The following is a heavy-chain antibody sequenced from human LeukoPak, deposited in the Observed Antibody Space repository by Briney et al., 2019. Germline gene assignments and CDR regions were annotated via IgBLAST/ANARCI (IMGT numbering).Heavy chain of an antibody. CDR2: INHSGST. CDR3: ARDSRMVSY. V-gene: IGHV4-34*01. D-gene: IGHD5-18*01. CDR1: GFTFSSYW. Sequence: GSLRLSCAASGFTFSSYWMSWVRQPPGKGLEWIGEINHSGSTNYNPSLKSRVTISVDTSKNQFSLKLSSVTAADTAVYYCARDSRMVSYWGQGTLVTVSS. J-gene: IGHJ4*02.